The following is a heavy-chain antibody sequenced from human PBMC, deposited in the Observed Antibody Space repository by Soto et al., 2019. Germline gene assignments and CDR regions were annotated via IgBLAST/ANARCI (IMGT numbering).Heavy chain of an antibody. CDR1: GFTFSSYA. CDR2: IKSKTDGGTT. V-gene: IGHV3-15*01. CDR3: TSKKLENGMDV. J-gene: IGHJ6*02. Sequence: GGSLRLSCAASGFTFSSYAMSWVRQAPGKGLEWVGRIKSKTDGGTTDYAAPVKGRFTISRDDSKNTAYLQMNSLKTEDTAVYYCTSKKLENGMDVWGQGTTVTVSS. D-gene: IGHD1-1*01.